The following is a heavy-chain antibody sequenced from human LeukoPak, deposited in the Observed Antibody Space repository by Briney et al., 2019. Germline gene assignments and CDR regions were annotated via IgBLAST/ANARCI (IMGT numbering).Heavy chain of an antibody. V-gene: IGHV4-38-2*02. J-gene: IGHJ2*01. CDR1: GYSISSGYY. Sequence: RSSETLSLTCSVSGYSISSGYYWGWVRQPPGKGLEWIGSMYQNGNTYYNPSLKSRVTISLDTSKNEVSLRLSSVTAADTAVYYCARGYGYSSSWEPYFDLWGRGTLVTVSS. CDR3: ARGYGYSSSWEPYFDL. CDR2: MYQNGNT. D-gene: IGHD6-13*01.